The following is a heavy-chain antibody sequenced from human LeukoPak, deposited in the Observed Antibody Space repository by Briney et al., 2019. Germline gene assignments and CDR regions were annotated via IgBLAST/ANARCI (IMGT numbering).Heavy chain of an antibody. CDR2: IYSGGNT. J-gene: IGHJ4*02. CDR1: GFTVSSNY. D-gene: IGHD3-10*01. CDR3: AIDSNYHASGRFDS. Sequence: GGSLRLSCAASGFTVSSNYMSWVRQAPGKGLEWVSIIYSGGNTFYADSVRGRFTISRDNSKNTLYLQMNSLGAEDTAVYYCAIDSNYHASGRFDSWGQGTLVTVSS. V-gene: IGHV3-53*01.